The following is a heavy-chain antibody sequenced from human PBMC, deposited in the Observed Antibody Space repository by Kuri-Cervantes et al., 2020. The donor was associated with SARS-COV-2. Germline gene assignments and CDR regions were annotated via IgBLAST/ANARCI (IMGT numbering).Heavy chain of an antibody. J-gene: IGHJ4*02. CDR3: ARGMAEVSYYFDY. V-gene: IGHV4-59*12. D-gene: IGHD5-24*01. CDR1: GGSISTYY. CDR2: VYYSGST. Sequence: SETLSLTCTVSGGSISTYYWTLIRQPPGKGLEWIGFVYYSGSTNYNPSLKSRVTISVDTSKNQLSLNVSSVTAADTAVYYCARGMAEVSYYFDYWGQGTLVTVSS.